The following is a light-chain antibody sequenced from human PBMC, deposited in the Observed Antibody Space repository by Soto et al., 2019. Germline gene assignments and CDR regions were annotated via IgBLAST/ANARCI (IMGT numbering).Light chain of an antibody. J-gene: IGKJ1*01. Sequence: DIQMTQSPSTLSASVGYRFTITCRASQSISSWLAWYQQKPGKAPKLLIYAASSLQSGVPPRFSGSGSGTDFTLTISSLQPEDFATYYCQQSYSTPWTFGQGTTVDIK. V-gene: IGKV1-39*01. CDR3: QQSYSTPWT. CDR2: AAS. CDR1: QSISSW.